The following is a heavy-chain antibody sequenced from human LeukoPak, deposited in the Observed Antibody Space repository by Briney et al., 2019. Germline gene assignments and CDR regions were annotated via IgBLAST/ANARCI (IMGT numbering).Heavy chain of an antibody. D-gene: IGHD1-20*01. Sequence: SETLSLTCAVYGGSFSGYYWSWIRQPPGKGLEWIGEINHSGSTNYNPSLKSRVTISVDTSKNQFSLKLSSVTAADTAVYYCASQNRYNWKTIENWGQGTLVTVSS. CDR3: ASQNRYNWKTIEN. CDR1: GGSFSGYY. CDR2: INHSGST. V-gene: IGHV4-34*01. J-gene: IGHJ4*02.